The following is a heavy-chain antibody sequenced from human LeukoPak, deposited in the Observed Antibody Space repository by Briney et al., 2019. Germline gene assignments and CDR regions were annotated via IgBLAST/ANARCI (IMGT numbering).Heavy chain of an antibody. Sequence: GGSLRLSCAASGFTFSGSAMHWVRQASGKGLEWVGRIRSKANSYATAYAASVKGRFTISRDDSKNTAYLQMNSLRADDTAVYYCARDVAMLTPDFDYWGQGTLVTVSS. J-gene: IGHJ4*02. D-gene: IGHD3-9*01. CDR1: GFTFSGSA. CDR2: IRSKANSYAT. V-gene: IGHV3-73*01. CDR3: ARDVAMLTPDFDY.